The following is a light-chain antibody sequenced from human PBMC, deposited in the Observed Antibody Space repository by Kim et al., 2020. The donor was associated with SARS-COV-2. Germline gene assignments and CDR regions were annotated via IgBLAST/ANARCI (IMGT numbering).Light chain of an antibody. Sequence: SYELTQPPSMSVSPGQTASITCSGDKLGDTYASWYQQKPGQSPLLVIFQDTKGPSGIPERFSGSNSGNTATLTISGTQAMDEADYYCQAWASSVVVFGGGTQLTVL. V-gene: IGLV3-1*01. CDR3: QAWASSVVV. J-gene: IGLJ2*01. CDR2: QDT. CDR1: KLGDTY.